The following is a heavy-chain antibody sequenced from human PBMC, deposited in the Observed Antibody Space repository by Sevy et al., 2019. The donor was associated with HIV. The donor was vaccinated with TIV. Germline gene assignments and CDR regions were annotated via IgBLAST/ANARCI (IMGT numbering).Heavy chain of an antibody. V-gene: IGHV3-30*18. D-gene: IGHD2-8*01. CDR2: ISYDGSNK. Sequence: GGSLRLSCAASGFTFSSYGMHWVRQAPGKGLEWVAVISYDGSNKYYADSVKGRFTISRDNSKNTRYLQMNSLRAEDTAVYYCAKPLGYCTNGVCLRLYYFDYWGQGTLVTVSS. CDR3: AKPLGYCTNGVCLRLYYFDY. J-gene: IGHJ4*02. CDR1: GFTFSSYG.